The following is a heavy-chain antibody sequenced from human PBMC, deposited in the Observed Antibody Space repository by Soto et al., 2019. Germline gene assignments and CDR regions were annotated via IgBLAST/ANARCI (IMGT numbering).Heavy chain of an antibody. D-gene: IGHD3-3*01. CDR2: ISSSSSTI. CDR1: GFIFSSYS. J-gene: IGHJ2*01. V-gene: IGHV3-48*01. CDR3: ASVYYACWSGYPSDWYFDL. Sequence: EVQLVESGGGLVQPGGSLRLSCAASGFIFSSYSMNWVRQAPGKGLEWVSYISSSSSTIYYADSVKGRFTITSDKANNSLYLQMNSLRVEDTAVYYCASVYYACWSGYPSDWYFDLWGRGTLVTVSS.